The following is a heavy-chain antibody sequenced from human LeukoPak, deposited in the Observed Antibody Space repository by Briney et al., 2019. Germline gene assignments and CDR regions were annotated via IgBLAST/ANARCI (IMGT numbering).Heavy chain of an antibody. V-gene: IGHV3-23*01. CDR1: GFTFSSYA. CDR2: ISGSGGST. Sequence: GGSLRLSCAASGFTFSSYAMSWARQAPGKGLEWVSAISGSGGSTYYADSVKGRFTISRDNSKNTLYLQMNSLRAEDTAVYYCAKDLELLGASFDYWGQGTLVTVSS. CDR3: AKDLELLGASFDY. J-gene: IGHJ4*02. D-gene: IGHD1-26*01.